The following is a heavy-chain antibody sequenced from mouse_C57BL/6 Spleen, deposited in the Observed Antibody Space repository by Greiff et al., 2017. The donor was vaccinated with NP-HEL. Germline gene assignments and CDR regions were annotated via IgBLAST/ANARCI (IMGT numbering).Heavy chain of an antibody. CDR2: INYDGSST. CDR1: GFTFSDYY. V-gene: IGHV5-16*01. J-gene: IGHJ2*01. Sequence: EVQLVESEGGLVQPGSSMKLSCTASGFTFSDYYMAWVRQVPEKGLEWVANINYDGSSTYYLDSLKSRFIISRDNAKNILYLQMSSLKSEDTATYYCARVLRYPYYFDYWGQGTTLTVSS. D-gene: IGHD1-1*01. CDR3: ARVLRYPYYFDY.